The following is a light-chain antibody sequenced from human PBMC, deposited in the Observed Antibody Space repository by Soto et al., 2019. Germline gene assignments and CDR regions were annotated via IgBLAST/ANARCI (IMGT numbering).Light chain of an antibody. CDR1: KLGNKF. J-gene: IGLJ2*01. V-gene: IGLV3-1*01. CDR3: QAWDSSTGV. Sequence: SYELTQPPSVSVSPGQTASITCSGDKLGNKFACWYQQKSGQSPVLVIYEDSKRPSGIPERFSGSNSGNTATLTISGTQAMDDADYYCQAWDSSTGVFGGGTKVTVL. CDR2: EDS.